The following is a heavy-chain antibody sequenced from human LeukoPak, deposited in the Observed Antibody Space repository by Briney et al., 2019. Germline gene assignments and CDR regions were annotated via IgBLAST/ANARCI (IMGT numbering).Heavy chain of an antibody. J-gene: IGHJ4*02. Sequence: PGGSLRLSCAASGFTFDDYAMHWVRQAPGKGLEWVSGISWNSGSIGYADSVKGRFTISRDNAKNSLYLQMNSLRAEDTALYYCAKSRTAVTWWYFDYWGQGTLVTVSS. CDR1: GFTFDDYA. CDR2: ISWNSGSI. V-gene: IGHV3-9*01. CDR3: AKSRTAVTWWYFDY. D-gene: IGHD2-15*01.